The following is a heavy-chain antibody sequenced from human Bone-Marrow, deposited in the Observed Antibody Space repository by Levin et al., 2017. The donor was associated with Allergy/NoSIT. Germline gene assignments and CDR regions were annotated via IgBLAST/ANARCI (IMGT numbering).Heavy chain of an antibody. J-gene: IGHJ4*02. D-gene: IGHD6-13*01. CDR3: VRALGHSSTVFIDY. Sequence: GESLKISCKASGYTFTSFGINWVRQAPGQGLEWMGWISAYNGDIKYAQKFQGRVTMTTDTSTSTAYMELRSLSFDDTAVFYCVRALGHSSTVFIDYWGQGTLVAVSS. CDR1: GYTFTSFG. V-gene: IGHV1-18*01. CDR2: ISAYNGDI.